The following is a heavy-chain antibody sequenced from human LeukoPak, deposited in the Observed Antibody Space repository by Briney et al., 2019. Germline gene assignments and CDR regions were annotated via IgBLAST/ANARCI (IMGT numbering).Heavy chain of an antibody. CDR1: GFTFRSYA. CDR3: AKVSRFAVVPAAMLDY. Sequence: GGSLRLSCAASGFTFRSYAMSWVRQAPGKGLEWVSAISGSGDITYYADSVKGRFTMSRDNFKNTLYLQMNSLRAEDTAVYYCAKVSRFAVVPAAMLDYWGQGIQVTVSS. V-gene: IGHV3-23*01. J-gene: IGHJ4*02. CDR2: ISGSGDIT. D-gene: IGHD2-2*01.